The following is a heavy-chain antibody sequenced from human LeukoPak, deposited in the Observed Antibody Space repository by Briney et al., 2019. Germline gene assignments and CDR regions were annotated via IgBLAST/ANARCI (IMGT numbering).Heavy chain of an antibody. CDR2: IWNGGTNK. V-gene: IGHV3-33*01. J-gene: IGHJ6*02. CDR3: ARDEGADAPMDV. CDR1: GFTFSNYG. Sequence: PGMSLRLSCAASGFTFSNYGMHWVRQAPGKGLEWVAVIWNGGTNKNYADSVKDRFTISRDNSKNTLYLQMNNLRAEDTAVYYYARDEGADAPMDVWGQGTTVTVSS. D-gene: IGHD1-26*01.